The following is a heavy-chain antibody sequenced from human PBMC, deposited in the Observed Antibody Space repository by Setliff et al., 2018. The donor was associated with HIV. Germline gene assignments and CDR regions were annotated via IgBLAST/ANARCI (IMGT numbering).Heavy chain of an antibody. CDR3: ATGGGCSGGSCYEDAFDI. Sequence: SETLSLTCAVYGGSFSGYYWSWIRQPPGKGLEWIGEINHDGSTNYSPSLKTRVTISVDTSKNQFSLKLSSVTAADTAVYYCATGGGCSGGSCYEDAFDIWGQGTMVTVSS. J-gene: IGHJ3*02. D-gene: IGHD2-15*01. CDR2: INHDGST. V-gene: IGHV4-34*01. CDR1: GGSFSGYY.